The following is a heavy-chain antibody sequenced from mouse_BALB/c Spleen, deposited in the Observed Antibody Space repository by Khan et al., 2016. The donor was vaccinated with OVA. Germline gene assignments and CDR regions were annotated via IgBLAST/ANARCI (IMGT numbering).Heavy chain of an antibody. J-gene: IGHJ4*01. D-gene: IGHD3-3*01. CDR1: GYTFTEYT. CDR3: ARDAGRY. V-gene: IGHV1-18*01. Sequence: VQLKESGPELVTPGASVKISCKTSGYTFTEYTLHWVKQSHGKSLEWIGVINPKNGVTSYNQKFMGKATLTVDKSSSTAYMEFRSLTSEESAVYYCARDAGRYWGQGTSVTVSS. CDR2: INPKNGVT.